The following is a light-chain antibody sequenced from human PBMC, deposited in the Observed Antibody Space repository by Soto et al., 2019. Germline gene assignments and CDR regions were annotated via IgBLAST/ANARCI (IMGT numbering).Light chain of an antibody. CDR2: SNN. V-gene: IGLV1-44*01. CDR1: SSNIGRNT. J-gene: IGLJ3*02. Sequence: QSVLTQPPSASGTPGQRVTISCSGSSSNIGRNTVNWYQQLPGTAPKLLIYSNNQRPSGVPDRFSGSKSGTSASLAISGLQSEDEAVYYCAAWDDSLNGLVFGGGTKLTVL. CDR3: AAWDDSLNGLV.